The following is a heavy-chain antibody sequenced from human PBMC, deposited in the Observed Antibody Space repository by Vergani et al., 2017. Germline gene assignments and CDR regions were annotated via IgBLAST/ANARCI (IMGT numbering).Heavy chain of an antibody. J-gene: IGHJ4*02. D-gene: IGHD2-8*01. Sequence: EVQLVESGGGLEQPGRSLRLSCAASGFSFSSSSMNWVRQAPGKGLEWVASISGSSSYVFYRDSVEGRFTITRDNAKKSVYLQMNSLIAEDTAMYFCARGLWDCTHIRCSTPSYWGQGTQVTVSS. V-gene: IGHV3-21*01. CDR2: ISGSSSYV. CDR3: ARGLWDCTHIRCSTPSY. CDR1: GFSFSSSS.